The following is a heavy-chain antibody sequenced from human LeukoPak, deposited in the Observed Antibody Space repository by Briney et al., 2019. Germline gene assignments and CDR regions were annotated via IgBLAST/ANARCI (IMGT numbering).Heavy chain of an antibody. J-gene: IGHJ6*03. Sequence: ASVKVSCKASGYTFTLYYMHWVRHAPGQGLEWMGIINPSGGSTNYAQKFQGRVTMTRDTSTNTVYMELSSLRSEDTAVYYCARGPSITMVRGGQWYYYMDVWGKGTTVTISS. CDR3: ARGPSITMVRGGQWYYYMDV. D-gene: IGHD3-10*01. CDR2: INPSGGST. V-gene: IGHV1-46*01. CDR1: GYTFTLYY.